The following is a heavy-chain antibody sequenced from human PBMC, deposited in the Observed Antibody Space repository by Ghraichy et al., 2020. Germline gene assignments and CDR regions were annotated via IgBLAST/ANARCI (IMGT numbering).Heavy chain of an antibody. D-gene: IGHD3-16*02. CDR2: IWYDGSNK. J-gene: IGHJ4*02. CDR1: GFTFSSHG. CDR3: ARDGMITFGGVIVIREYYIDG. V-gene: IGHV3-33*01. Sequence: GESLNISCAASGFTFSSHGMHWVRQAPGKGLEWVAVIWYDGSNKYYADSVKGRFTISRDNSKNTLYLQMNSLRAEDTAVYYCARDGMITFGGVIVIREYYIDGWGEGALVTVSS.